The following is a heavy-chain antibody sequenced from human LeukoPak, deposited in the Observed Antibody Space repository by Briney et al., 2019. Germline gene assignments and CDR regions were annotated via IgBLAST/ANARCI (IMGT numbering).Heavy chain of an antibody. CDR3: ARDKASDSYFDWGICDY. Sequence: GGSLRLSCAASGFTFSSYAMHWVRQAPGKGLEWVAVISYDGSNKYYADSVKGRFTISRDNSKNTLYLQMNSLRAEDTAVYYCARDKASDSYFDWGICDYWGQGTLVTVSS. CDR2: ISYDGSNK. CDR1: GFTFSSYA. D-gene: IGHD3-9*01. J-gene: IGHJ4*02. V-gene: IGHV3-30*04.